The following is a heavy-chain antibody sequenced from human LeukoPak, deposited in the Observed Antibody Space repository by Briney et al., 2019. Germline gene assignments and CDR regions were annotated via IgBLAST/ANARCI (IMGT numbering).Heavy chain of an antibody. CDR1: GGSISSGGYY. Sequence: PSETLSLTCTVSGGSISSGGYYWSWIRQHPGKGLEWIGYIYYSGSTYYNPSLKSRVTISVDTSKNQFSLKLSSVTAADTAAYYCARDPLPRGSGMDWGQGTLVTVSS. V-gene: IGHV4-31*03. D-gene: IGHD3-10*01. J-gene: IGHJ4*02. CDR3: ARDPLPRGSGMD. CDR2: IYYSGST.